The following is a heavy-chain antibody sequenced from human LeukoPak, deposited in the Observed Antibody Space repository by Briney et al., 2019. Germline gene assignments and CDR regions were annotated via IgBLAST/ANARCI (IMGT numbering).Heavy chain of an antibody. CDR3: ARGSGATYSSSWYLDY. Sequence: GGSLRLSCAASGFTFSSYEMNWVRQAPGKGLEWVSYISSSGSTTHYADSVKGRFTISRDNAKNSLYLQMNSLRAEDTAVYYCARGSGATYSSSWYLDYWGQGTLVTVSS. CDR2: ISSSGSTT. V-gene: IGHV3-48*03. J-gene: IGHJ4*02. D-gene: IGHD6-13*01. CDR1: GFTFSSYE.